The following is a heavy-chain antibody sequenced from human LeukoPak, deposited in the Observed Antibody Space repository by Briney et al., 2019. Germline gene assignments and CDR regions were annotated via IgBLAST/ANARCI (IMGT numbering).Heavy chain of an antibody. V-gene: IGHV4-30-2*01. CDR1: GGSISSGGYS. Sequence: SETLSLTCAVSGGSISSGGYSWSWIRQPPGKGLEWIGYIYHSGSTYYNPSLKSRVTISVDRSKNQFSLKLSSVTAADTAVYYCARGCYGERYYYGMDVWGQGTTVTVSS. CDR3: ARGCYGERYYYGMDV. CDR2: IYHSGST. J-gene: IGHJ6*02. D-gene: IGHD4-17*01.